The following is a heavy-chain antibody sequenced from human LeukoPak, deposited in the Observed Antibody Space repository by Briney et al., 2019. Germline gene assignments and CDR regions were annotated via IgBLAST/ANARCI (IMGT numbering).Heavy chain of an antibody. V-gene: IGHV4-4*07. J-gene: IGHJ4*02. CDR2: IYISGDT. CDR3: ATGIPITSGWYYFDF. Sequence: SETLSLTCTVSGGSISSYFWSWIRQPAGKGLEWIGLIYISGDTNYNPSLKSRVTMSVDTSKNHLSLKLSSVTAADTAVYYCATGIPITSGWYYFDFWGQGIPVTVSS. D-gene: IGHD6-19*01. CDR1: GGSISSYF.